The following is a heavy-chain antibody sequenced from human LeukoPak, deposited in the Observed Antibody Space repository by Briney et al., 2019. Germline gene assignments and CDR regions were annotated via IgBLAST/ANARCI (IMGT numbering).Heavy chain of an antibody. Sequence: GGSLRLSCTAFGFSFSGHWMHWARHLPGKGLVWVSRISPTGSTTSYADSVKGRFTVSRDNAKNTLYLQVNNLRAEDTAVYYCARGPNSNWSGLDFWGQGTLVTVSS. V-gene: IGHV3-74*01. D-gene: IGHD6-6*01. CDR3: ARGPNSNWSGLDF. CDR1: GFSFSGHW. CDR2: ISPTGSTT. J-gene: IGHJ4*02.